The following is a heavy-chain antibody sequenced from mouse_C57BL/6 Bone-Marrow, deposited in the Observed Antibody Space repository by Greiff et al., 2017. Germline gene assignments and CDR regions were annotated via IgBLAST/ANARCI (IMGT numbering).Heavy chain of an antibody. CDR2: IHPNSGST. CDR3: ARKGTSGVFAY. J-gene: IGHJ3*01. Sequence: VQLQQPGAELVKPGASVKLSCKASGYTFTSYWMHWVKQRPGQGLEWIGMIHPNSGSTNYNEKFKSKATLTVDKSSSTAYMQLSSLTSEDSAVYYCARKGTSGVFAYWGQGTLVTVSA. D-gene: IGHD3-2*02. CDR1: GYTFTSYW. V-gene: IGHV1-64*01.